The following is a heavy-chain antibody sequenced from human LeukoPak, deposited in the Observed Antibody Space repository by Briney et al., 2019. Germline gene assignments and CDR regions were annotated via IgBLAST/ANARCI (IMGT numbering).Heavy chain of an antibody. CDR2: ISSSGSTI. V-gene: IGHV3-48*03. CDR1: GSTFSSYE. Sequence: GGSLRLSCAASGSTFSSYEMNWVRQAPGKGLEWVSYISSSGSTIYYADSVKGRFTISRDNAKNSLHLQMNSPRAEDTAVYYCARDTAMGSDAFDIWGQGTVVTVSS. J-gene: IGHJ3*02. CDR3: ARDTAMGSDAFDI. D-gene: IGHD5-18*01.